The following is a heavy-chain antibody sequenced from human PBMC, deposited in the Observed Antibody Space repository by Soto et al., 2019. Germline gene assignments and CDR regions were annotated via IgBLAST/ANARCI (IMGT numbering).Heavy chain of an antibody. CDR2: IDPRDSYT. D-gene: IGHD3-22*01. CDR3: ARQYDSSSWHFEF. J-gene: IGHJ4*02. Sequence: EVHLVQSGAEVKKPGESLRISCKGSGYSFTSYWINWVRQMPGKGLEWMGRIDPRDSYTKYSPSFQGHVTISADKSISTAYLQWSSLKASDTAVYYCARQYDSSSWHFEFWGQGTLATVSS. V-gene: IGHV5-10-1*01. CDR1: GYSFTSYW.